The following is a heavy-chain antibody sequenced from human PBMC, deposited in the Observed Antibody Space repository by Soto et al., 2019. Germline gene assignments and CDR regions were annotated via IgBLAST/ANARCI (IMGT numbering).Heavy chain of an antibody. CDR2: IYYTGST. J-gene: IGHJ5*02. Sequence: QVQLQESGPGLVKPSETLSLTCTVSGGSVSSGNYYWSWIRQPPGKGLEWIGFIYYTGSTSYNPSLNSRVTISMDTSKNQCSLKLTSVTAADTAVYYCASALYCSGGSCSFDPWGQGTLVTVSS. V-gene: IGHV4-61*01. CDR3: ASALYCSGGSCSFDP. CDR1: GGSVSSGNYY. D-gene: IGHD2-15*01.